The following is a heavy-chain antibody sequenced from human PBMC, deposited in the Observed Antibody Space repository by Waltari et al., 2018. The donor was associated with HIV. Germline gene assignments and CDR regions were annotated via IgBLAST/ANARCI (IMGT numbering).Heavy chain of an antibody. CDR2: ISSTGNTM. V-gene: IGHV3-48*02. CDR3: ARGDDFWSGYHIYYYYGMDV. J-gene: IGHJ6*02. D-gene: IGHD3-3*01. Sequence: VHLVESGGGLVQPGGSLRLSCAASGFTFSSYTMKWVRQAPNKGLERVSYISSTGNTMYCADSVNGRFTISRDNAKNARFLQMSSLRDEDTAVYYCARGDDFWSGYHIYYYYGMDVWGRGTTVTVSS. CDR1: GFTFSSYT.